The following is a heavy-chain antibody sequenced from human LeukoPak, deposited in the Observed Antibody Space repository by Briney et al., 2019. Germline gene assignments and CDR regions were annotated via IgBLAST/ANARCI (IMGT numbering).Heavy chain of an antibody. CDR2: ISGGGSTA. D-gene: IGHD2-15*01. J-gene: IGHJ4*02. Sequence: GGSLRLSCAASAFTFSSYAMSWVRQAPGKGLEWVSAISGGGSTAYYADSVKGRFTISRDNSKNTLYLRMNSLRAEDMAIYYCAKGGYCSGDSCYPNDYWGQGTLVTVSS. CDR3: AKGGYCSGDSCYPNDY. CDR1: AFTFSSYA. V-gene: IGHV3-23*01.